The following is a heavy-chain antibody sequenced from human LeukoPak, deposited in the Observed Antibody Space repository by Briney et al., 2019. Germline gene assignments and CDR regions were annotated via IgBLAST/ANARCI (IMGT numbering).Heavy chain of an antibody. CDR1: EFTFSNCA. CDR3: AKAVMGSASAVRFWYYFDY. J-gene: IGHJ4*02. V-gene: IGHV3-23*01. CDR2: ISCSGGST. D-gene: IGHD3-16*01. Sequence: GGSLRLSCAASEFTFSNCAMGWVRPAPGKGLGWVSAISCSGGSTYYADCVKDRFTTSRDKSKNTLYLQMNSVRAEYTAVDYWAKAVMGSASAVRFWYYFDYWGRGSLVTVSS.